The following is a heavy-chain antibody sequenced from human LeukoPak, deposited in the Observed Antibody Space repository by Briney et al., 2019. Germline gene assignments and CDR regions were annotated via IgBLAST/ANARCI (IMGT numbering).Heavy chain of an antibody. J-gene: IGHJ4*02. D-gene: IGHD3-3*01. V-gene: IGHV3-21*01. CDR3: ARGHFGVVLDY. Sequence: GGSLRHSCEGSGFTFSSYSMIWVRQAPGKGLEWVSSIRGDSTETRHADSLMGRFTISRDNAKKSLYLQMNSLRAEDTAVYYCARGHFGVVLDYWGQGTLVTVFS. CDR2: IRGDSTET. CDR1: GFTFSSYS.